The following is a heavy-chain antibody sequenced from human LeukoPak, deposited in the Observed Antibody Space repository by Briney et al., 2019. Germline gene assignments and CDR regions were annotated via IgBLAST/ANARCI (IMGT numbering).Heavy chain of an antibody. J-gene: IGHJ4*02. V-gene: IGHV3-21*01. CDR2: ISSSSSYI. Sequence: GGSLRLSCAASGFTFSSYSMNWVRQAPGKWLEWVSSISSSSSYIYYADSVKGRFTISRDNAKNSLYLQMNSLRAEDTAVYYCARGPLAVAGTGSWGQGTLVTVSS. CDR1: GFTFSSYS. CDR3: ARGPLAVAGTGS. D-gene: IGHD6-19*01.